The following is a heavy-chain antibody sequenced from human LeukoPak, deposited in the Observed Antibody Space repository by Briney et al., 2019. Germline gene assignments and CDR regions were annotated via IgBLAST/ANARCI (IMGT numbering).Heavy chain of an antibody. V-gene: IGHV3-48*03. Sequence: GGSLRLSCAASGFTFTSYEMNWVRQAPGKVLEWVSYISSSGSTIYYADSVKGRFTISRDNARNSLYLQMNSLRAEDTAVYYCARHLSGITGYTYGRGIDYWGQGTLVTVSS. CDR2: ISSSGSTI. D-gene: IGHD5-18*01. J-gene: IGHJ4*02. CDR1: GFTFTSYE. CDR3: ARHLSGITGYTYGRGIDY.